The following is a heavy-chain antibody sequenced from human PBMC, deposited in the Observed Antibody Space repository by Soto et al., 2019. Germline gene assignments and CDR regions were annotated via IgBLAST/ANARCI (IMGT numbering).Heavy chain of an antibody. CDR3: ARDREQWLEADYYYYGMDV. CDR2: ISSSSSYI. D-gene: IGHD6-19*01. Sequence: EEQLVESVRGLVKPGGSLRLCCAASGFTFSSYSMNWVRQAPGKGLEWVSSISSSSSYIYYADSVKGRFTISRDNAKNSLYLQMNSLRAEDTAVYYCARDREQWLEADYYYYGMDVWGQGTTVTVSS. CDR1: GFTFSSYS. J-gene: IGHJ6*02. V-gene: IGHV3-21*01.